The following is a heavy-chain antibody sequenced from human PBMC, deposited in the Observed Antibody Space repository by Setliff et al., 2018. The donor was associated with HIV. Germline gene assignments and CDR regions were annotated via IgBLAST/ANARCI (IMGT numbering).Heavy chain of an antibody. CDR1: GFTFSSFS. D-gene: IGHD3-3*01. Sequence: GESLKISCSSYGFTFSSFSMHWVRQAPGKGLQYVAGINGNGQTTYYGDSVKGRFTISRDNSKNTLSLQLNSLRPEDTAMYHCVRDFEYWSGVFVWGYFHFWGQGTLVTVSS. CDR3: VRDFEYWSGVFVWGYFHF. CDR2: INGNGQTT. V-gene: IGHV3-64D*08. J-gene: IGHJ4*02.